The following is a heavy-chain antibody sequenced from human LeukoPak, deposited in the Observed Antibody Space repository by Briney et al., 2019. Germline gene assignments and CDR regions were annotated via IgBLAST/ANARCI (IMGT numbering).Heavy chain of an antibody. D-gene: IGHD4/OR15-4a*01. V-gene: IGHV2-5*02. J-gene: IGHJ5*02. CDR2: IYWDDDK. Sequence: SGPTLVKPTQTLTLTCTFSGFSLSTSGVGVGWIRQPPGKALEWLALIYWDDDKRYSPSLKSRLTITKDTSKNQVVLTMTNMAPVNTAKYSCAHRVFPPNYSGFAPWGQGALVTVSS. CDR3: AHRVFPPNYSGFAP. CDR1: GFSLSTSGVG.